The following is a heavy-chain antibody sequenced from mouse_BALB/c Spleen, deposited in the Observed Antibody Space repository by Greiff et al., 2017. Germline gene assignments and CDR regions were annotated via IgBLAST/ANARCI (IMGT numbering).Heavy chain of an antibody. J-gene: IGHJ4*01. Sequence: VQLQQSGPGLVAPSQSLSITCTVSGFSLTGYGVNWVRQPPGKGLEWLGMIWGDGSTDYNSALKSRLSISKDNSKSHVFLKMNSLQTDDTARYYCARDSSFLYYAMDYWGQGTSVTVSS. CDR1: GFSLTGYG. V-gene: IGHV2-6-7*01. CDR3: ARDSSFLYYAMDY. CDR2: IWGDGST.